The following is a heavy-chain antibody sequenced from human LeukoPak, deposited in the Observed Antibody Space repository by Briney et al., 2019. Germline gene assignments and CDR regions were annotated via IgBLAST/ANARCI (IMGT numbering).Heavy chain of an antibody. D-gene: IGHD3-16*01. CDR2: INHSGST. J-gene: IGHJ4*02. V-gene: IGHV4-4*02. CDR3: ARLENGGFDY. Sequence: PSGTLSLTCAVSGNSISSNNWWSWVRQPPGKGLEWIGEINHSGSTNYNPSLKSRVTISVDTSKNQFSLKLSSVTAADTAVYYCARLENGGFDYWGQGTLVTVSS. CDR1: GNSISSNNW.